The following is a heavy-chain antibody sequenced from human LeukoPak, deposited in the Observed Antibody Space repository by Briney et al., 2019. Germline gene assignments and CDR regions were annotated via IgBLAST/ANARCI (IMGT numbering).Heavy chain of an antibody. CDR3: ARDRSCSSTSCYPMFWFDP. Sequence: PGGSLRLSCAASGFTFSSYSMNSVRQAPGKGLEWVSSISSSSSYIYYADSVKGRFTISGDNSKNTLYLQMNSLRAEDTAVYYCARDRSCSSTSCYPMFWFDPWGQGTLVTVSS. CDR2: ISSSSSYI. D-gene: IGHD2-2*01. CDR1: GFTFSSYS. J-gene: IGHJ5*02. V-gene: IGHV3-21*01.